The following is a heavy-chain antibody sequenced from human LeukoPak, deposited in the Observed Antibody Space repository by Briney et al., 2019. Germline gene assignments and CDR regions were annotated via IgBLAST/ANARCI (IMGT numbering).Heavy chain of an antibody. V-gene: IGHV3-33*01. Sequence: GGSLRLSCVASGFTLSSYAMHWVRQAPGKGLEWVAGTWCDGSNQYNTASVKGRFTISRDNSKNTLYLLMNSLRAEDTAVYYCARDRTVAGGWFDPWGQGTLVTVSS. CDR2: TWCDGSNQ. D-gene: IGHD6-19*01. CDR3: ARDRTVAGGWFDP. J-gene: IGHJ5*02. CDR1: GFTLSSYA.